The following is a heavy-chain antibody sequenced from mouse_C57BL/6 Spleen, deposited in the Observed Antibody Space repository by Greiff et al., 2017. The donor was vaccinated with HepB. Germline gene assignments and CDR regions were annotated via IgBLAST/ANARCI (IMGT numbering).Heavy chain of an antibody. V-gene: IGHV1-81*01. CDR3: ARDYGSPYWYFDV. CDR1: GYTFTSYG. Sequence: QVQLQQSGAELARPGASVKLSCKASGYTFTSYGISWVKQRTGQGLEWIGEIYPRSGNTYYNEKFKGKATLTADKSSSTAYMELRSLTSEDSAVYFCARDYGSPYWYFDVWGTGTTVTVSS. D-gene: IGHD1-1*01. J-gene: IGHJ1*03. CDR2: IYPRSGNT.